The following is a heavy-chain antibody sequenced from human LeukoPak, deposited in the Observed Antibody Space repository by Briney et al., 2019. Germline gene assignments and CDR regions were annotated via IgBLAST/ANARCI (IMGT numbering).Heavy chain of an antibody. CDR2: MNPNSGNT. J-gene: IGHJ4*02. CDR1: GYTFTGYY. V-gene: IGHV1-8*03. D-gene: IGHD3-10*01. CDR3: ARGSAGSFDY. Sequence: AASVKVSCKASGYTFTGYYMHWVRQATGQGLEWMGWMNPNSGNTGYAQRFQGRVTITRNTSISTAYMELSSLRSEDTAVYYCARGSAGSFDYWGQGTLVTVSS.